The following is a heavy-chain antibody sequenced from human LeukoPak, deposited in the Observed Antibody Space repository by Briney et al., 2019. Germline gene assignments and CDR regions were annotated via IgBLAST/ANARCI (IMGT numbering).Heavy chain of an antibody. V-gene: IGHV3-11*04. J-gene: IGHJ5*02. CDR2: ISNNGRTI. CDR1: GFTFSDYY. Sequence: GGSLRLSCAASGFTFSDYYMSWIRQAPGKGLEGISYISNNGRTIYYADSVKGRFTISRDNAKNSLYLQMNSLRVEDTAVYYCARGAAAGIVGWLDPWGQGTLVTVSS. D-gene: IGHD6-13*01. CDR3: ARGAAAGIVGWLDP.